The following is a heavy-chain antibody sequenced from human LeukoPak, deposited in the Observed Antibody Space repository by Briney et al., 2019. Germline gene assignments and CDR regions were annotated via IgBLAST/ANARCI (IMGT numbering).Heavy chain of an antibody. CDR1: GFIVSGDF. D-gene: IGHD2-2*03. CDR3: AKDGGLWISAHWGDS. CDR2: ISTGGGNT. V-gene: IGHV3-23*01. J-gene: IGHJ4*02. Sequence: PGGSLRLSCAASGFIVSGDFMSWVRQAPGKGLKWVSTISTGGGNTYYADSAQGRFTVSRDDSKNTLYLQMNSLRAEDAAVYYCAKDGGLWISAHWGDSWGRGTLVTVSS.